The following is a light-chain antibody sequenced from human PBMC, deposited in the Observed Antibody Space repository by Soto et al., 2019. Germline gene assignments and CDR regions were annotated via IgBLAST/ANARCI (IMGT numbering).Light chain of an antibody. V-gene: IGLV2-14*02. J-gene: IGLJ1*01. Sequence: QSALTQPASVSGSPGQSITISCTGTSSDFETYNVVSWYQHHPGKVPKLLIHEVSNRPSGVSNRFSGSKSGNTASLTISGLQAEDEADYYCLSKTSSISYVFGTGTKLTVL. CDR2: EVS. CDR3: LSKTSSISYV. CDR1: SSDFETYNV.